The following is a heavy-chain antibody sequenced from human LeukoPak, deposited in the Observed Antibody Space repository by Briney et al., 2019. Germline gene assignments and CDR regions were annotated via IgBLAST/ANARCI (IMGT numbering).Heavy chain of an antibody. J-gene: IGHJ5*02. D-gene: IGHD6-13*01. CDR1: GFTFSSYW. V-gene: IGHV3-7*01. Sequence: GGSLRLSCAASGFTFSSYWMSWVRQAPGKGLEWVANIKQDGSEKYYVDSVKGRFTISRDNAKNSPYLQMNSLRAEDTAVYYCARPRGYSSSWYWFDPWGQGTLVTVSS. CDR3: ARPRGYSSSWYWFDP. CDR2: IKQDGSEK.